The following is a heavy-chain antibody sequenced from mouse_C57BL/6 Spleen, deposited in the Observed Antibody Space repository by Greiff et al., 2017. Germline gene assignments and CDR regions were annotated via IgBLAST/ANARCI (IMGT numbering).Heavy chain of an antibody. D-gene: IGHD2-4*01. Sequence: PGTSVKLSCKASGYTFTSYWMHWVKQRPGQGLEWIGVIDPSDSYTNYNQKFKGKATLTVDTSSSTAYMQLSSLTSEDSAVYYCARSGVYDYDWYFDVWGTGTTVTVSS. CDR3: ARSGVYDYDWYFDV. CDR1: GYTFTSYW. J-gene: IGHJ1*03. CDR2: IDPSDSYT. V-gene: IGHV1-59*01.